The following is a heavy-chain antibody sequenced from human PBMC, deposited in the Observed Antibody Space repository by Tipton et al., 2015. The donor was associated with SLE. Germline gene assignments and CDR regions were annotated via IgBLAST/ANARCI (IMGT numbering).Heavy chain of an antibody. CDR3: ARVTGELALHGAIDI. CDR2: INHSGST. D-gene: IGHD3-10*01. Sequence: TLSLTCAVYGGSFSGYYWSWIRQPPGKGLEWIGDINHSGSTNYNPSLKSRVTISVDTSKNQFSLKLSSVTAADTAVYYCARVTGELALHGAIDIWGQGTLVTVSS. CDR1: GGSFSGYY. J-gene: IGHJ3*02. V-gene: IGHV4-34*01.